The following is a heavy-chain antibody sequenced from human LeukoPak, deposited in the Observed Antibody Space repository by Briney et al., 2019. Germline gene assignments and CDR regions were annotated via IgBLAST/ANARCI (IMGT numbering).Heavy chain of an antibody. CDR1: GFTFSSYA. Sequence: GGSLRLSCAASGFTFSSYAMSWVRQAPGKGLAWVSGISGSGRSTHSADSVKGRFTISRDNSRNMLYLQMNSLRAEDTALYYCAKALDGYNGMDVWGQGTTVIVSS. CDR3: AKALDGYNGMDV. D-gene: IGHD3-16*02. CDR2: ISGSGRST. V-gene: IGHV3-23*01. J-gene: IGHJ6*02.